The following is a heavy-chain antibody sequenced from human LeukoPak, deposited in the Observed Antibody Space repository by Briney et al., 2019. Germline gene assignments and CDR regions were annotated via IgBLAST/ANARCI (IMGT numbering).Heavy chain of an antibody. Sequence: GGSLRLSCAASGFTFSSYAMSWVRQAPGKGLEWVSAISGSGGSTYYADSVKGRFTISRDNSKNTLYLQMNSLRAEDTAVYYCAKPNREGVFWSGYYSIDYWGQGTLVTVSS. V-gene: IGHV3-23*01. CDR2: ISGSGGST. CDR3: AKPNREGVFWSGYYSIDY. CDR1: GFTFSSYA. J-gene: IGHJ4*02. D-gene: IGHD3-3*01.